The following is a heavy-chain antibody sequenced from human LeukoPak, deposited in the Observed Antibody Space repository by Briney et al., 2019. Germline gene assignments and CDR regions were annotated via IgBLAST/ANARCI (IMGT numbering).Heavy chain of an antibody. J-gene: IGHJ4*02. CDR3: AGGRGGYNVIDY. Sequence: GASVKVSCKASGYTFTSYDINWVRQATGQGLEWMGWMNPNSGNTGYAQKFQGRVTMTRDTSISTGYMELSRLKSDDTAVYYCAGGRGGYNVIDYWGQGTLVTVSS. CDR1: GYTFTSYD. CDR2: MNPNSGNT. V-gene: IGHV1-8*01. D-gene: IGHD5-24*01.